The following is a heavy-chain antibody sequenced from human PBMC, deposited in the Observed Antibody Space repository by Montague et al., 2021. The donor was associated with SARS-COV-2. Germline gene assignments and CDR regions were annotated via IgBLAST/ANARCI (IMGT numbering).Heavy chain of an antibody. J-gene: IGHJ4*02. D-gene: IGHD3-16*02. CDR1: GASISSSENS. CDR2: IFYSGTT. V-gene: IGHV4-39*01. Sequence: SETLSLTCTVSGASISSSENSWGWIRQSPGKGLEWFGSIFYSGTTYFNPSLRSRIARSVDTSKNQFSLKVTSVTAADTAVYYCARHVTFGGVVVALDYWGQGHLVSVSS. CDR3: ARHVTFGGVVVALDY.